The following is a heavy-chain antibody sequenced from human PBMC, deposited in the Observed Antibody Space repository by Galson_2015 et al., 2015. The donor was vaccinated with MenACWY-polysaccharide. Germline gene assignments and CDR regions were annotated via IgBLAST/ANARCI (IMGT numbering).Heavy chain of an antibody. J-gene: IGHJ6*02. Sequence: LRLSCAASGFTFSSYAMSWVRQAPGKGLEWVAAISGSGGTTYYADSVKGRFTISRGNSKNMVYLQMNSLRAEDTAVYYSLVVPGGNYRAMDVWGQGTTVTVSS. D-gene: IGHD2-2*01. CDR1: GFTFSSYA. CDR3: LVVPGGNYRAMDV. CDR2: ISGSGGTT. V-gene: IGHV3-23*01.